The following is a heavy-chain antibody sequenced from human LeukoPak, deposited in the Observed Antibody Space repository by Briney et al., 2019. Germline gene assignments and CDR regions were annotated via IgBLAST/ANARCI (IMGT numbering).Heavy chain of an antibody. J-gene: IGHJ4*02. CDR2: INHSGST. V-gene: IGHV4-34*01. Sequence: PSETLSLTCAVYGGSFSGYYWSWIRQPPGKGLGWIGEINHSGSTNYNPSLKSRVTISVDTSKNQFSLKLSSVTAADTAVYYCARGTPGGALKPFDYWGQGTLVTVSS. CDR3: ARGTPGGALKPFDY. D-gene: IGHD3-16*01. CDR1: GGSFSGYY.